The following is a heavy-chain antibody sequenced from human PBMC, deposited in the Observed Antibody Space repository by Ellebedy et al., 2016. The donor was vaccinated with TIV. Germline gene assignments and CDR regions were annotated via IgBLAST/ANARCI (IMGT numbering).Heavy chain of an antibody. CDR3: AAYCSSTSCYNNEDAFDI. J-gene: IGHJ3*02. CDR2: IYYSGST. V-gene: IGHV4-30-4*01. CDR1: GGSISSGDYY. D-gene: IGHD2-2*02. Sequence: SETLSLXXTVSGGSISSGDYYWSWIRQPPGKGLEWIGYIYYSGSTNYNPSLKSRVTISVDTSKNQFSLKLSSVTAADTAVYYCAAYCSSTSCYNNEDAFDIWGQGTMVTVSS.